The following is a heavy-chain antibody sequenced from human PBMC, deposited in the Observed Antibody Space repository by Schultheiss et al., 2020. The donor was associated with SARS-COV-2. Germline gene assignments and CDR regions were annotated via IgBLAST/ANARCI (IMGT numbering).Heavy chain of an antibody. CDR2: IYTSGST. D-gene: IGHD4-17*01. Sequence: SQTLSLTCTVSGGSISSYYWSWIRQPAGKGLEWIGRIYTSGSTNYNPSLKSRVTMSVDTSKNQFSLKLSSVTAEDTALYYCAKDSTWTTVNLGVLDVWGQGTTVTVSS. V-gene: IGHV4-4*07. CDR1: GGSISSYY. J-gene: IGHJ6*02. CDR3: AKDSTWTTVNLGVLDV.